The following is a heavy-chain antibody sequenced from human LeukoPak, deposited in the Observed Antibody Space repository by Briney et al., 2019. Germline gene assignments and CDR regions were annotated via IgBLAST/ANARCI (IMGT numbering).Heavy chain of an antibody. J-gene: IGHJ4*02. V-gene: IGHV3-23*01. CDR2: ISSSGSGDNT. CDR1: GVTLSTYA. Sequence: GGSLRLSCAASGVTLSTYAMSWARQAPGKGLEWVSGISSSGSGDNTYYADSVKGRFTISRDNSKNTLYLQMNSLRADDTAVYFCAKDRSDSPYYFDYWGQGTLVTVSS. D-gene: IGHD3-22*01. CDR3: AKDRSDSPYYFDY.